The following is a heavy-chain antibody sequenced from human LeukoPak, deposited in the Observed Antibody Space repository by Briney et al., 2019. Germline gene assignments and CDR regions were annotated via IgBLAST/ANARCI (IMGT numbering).Heavy chain of an antibody. CDR2: IYTSGST. CDR1: GGSISSGSYY. V-gene: IGHV4-61*02. Sequence: SQTLSLTCAVSGGSISSGSYYWSWIRQPAGKGLEWIGRIYTSGSTNYNPSLKSRVTISVDTSKNQFSLKLSSVTAADTAVYYCAREQGYNYFDWGQGTLVTVSS. CDR3: AREQGYNYFD. J-gene: IGHJ4*02. D-gene: IGHD5-24*01.